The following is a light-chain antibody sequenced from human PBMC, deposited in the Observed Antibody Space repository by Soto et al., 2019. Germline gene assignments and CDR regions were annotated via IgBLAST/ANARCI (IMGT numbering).Light chain of an antibody. CDR3: QQYDRSPWT. CDR2: GAS. J-gene: IGKJ1*01. Sequence: ETVMTQSPATLSVSPGERATLSCRASQSVSSNLAWYQQKPGQSPRLLIYGASTRATGIPDRFTGAGSGTDFTLTISRLEPEDFAVYYCQQYDRSPWTFGQGTKVDIK. CDR1: QSVSSN. V-gene: IGKV3-15*01.